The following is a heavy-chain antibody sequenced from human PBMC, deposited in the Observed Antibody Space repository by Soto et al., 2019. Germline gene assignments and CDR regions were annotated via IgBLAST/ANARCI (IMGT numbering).Heavy chain of an antibody. V-gene: IGHV3-33*01. J-gene: IGHJ5*02. CDR1: GFTFSSYG. D-gene: IGHD3-10*01. CDR2: IWYDGSNK. CDR3: AREGSGSYLGP. Sequence: QVQLVESGGGVVQPGRSLRLSCAASGFTFSSYGMHWVRQAPGKGLEWVAVIWYDGSNKYYADSVKGRFTISRDNSKKTLYLQMNSLRAEDTAVYYCAREGSGSYLGPWGQGTLVTVSS.